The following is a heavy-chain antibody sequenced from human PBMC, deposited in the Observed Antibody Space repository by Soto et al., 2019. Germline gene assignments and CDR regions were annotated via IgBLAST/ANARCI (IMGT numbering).Heavy chain of an antibody. CDR3: VSQYSSDCIGGLCFHALDI. D-gene: IGHD2-8*02. CDR1: GASVSSGSYY. Sequence: QVQLQESGPGLVKASETLSLTCTVPGASVSSGSYYWGLVRQPPGQGLHWFGFIYYNGFTNYGPSRKSRGTLSFDTSKNQFALTLSSVTAADTAVYFCVSQYSSDCIGGLCFHALDIWGRGTRVTVSS. CDR2: IYYNGFT. V-gene: IGHV4-61*01. J-gene: IGHJ3*02.